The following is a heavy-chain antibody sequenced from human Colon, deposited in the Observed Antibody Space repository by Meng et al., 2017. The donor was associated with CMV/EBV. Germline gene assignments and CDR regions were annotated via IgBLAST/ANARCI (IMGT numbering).Heavy chain of an antibody. J-gene: IGHJ6*02. CDR3: PRLSHYYGSGSYYKDYYYGMDV. CDR1: GYSFTSYW. CDR2: IYPGDSDT. D-gene: IGHD3-10*01. Sequence: KVSCKGSGYSFTSYWIGWVRQMPGKGLEWMGIIYPGDSDTRYSPSFQGQVTISADKSISTAYLQWSSLKASDTAMYYCPRLSHYYGSGSYYKDYYYGMDVWGQGTTVTVSS. V-gene: IGHV5-51*01.